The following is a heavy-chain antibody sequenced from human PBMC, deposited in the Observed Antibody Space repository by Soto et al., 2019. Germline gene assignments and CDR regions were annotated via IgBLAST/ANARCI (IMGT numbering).Heavy chain of an antibody. Sequence: SETLSLTYAVYCGTFSGYCWPWIRQPPGTGLEWIGEINHSGSNNYNPSLKSLVTISVDTSKNQFSLKLSSVTAADTAVYYCARRYGSCFAYWGQGTLVTVSS. J-gene: IGHJ4*02. CDR1: CGTFSGYC. V-gene: IGHV4-34*01. D-gene: IGHD5-18*01. CDR2: INHSGSN. CDR3: ARRYGSCFAY.